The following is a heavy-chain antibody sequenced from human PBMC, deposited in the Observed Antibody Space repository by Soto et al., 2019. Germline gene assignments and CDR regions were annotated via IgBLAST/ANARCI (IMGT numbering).Heavy chain of an antibody. CDR2: IYPGDPDT. CDR3: AREASGNSYAMDV. CDR1: GYSFSSYW. V-gene: IGHV5-51*01. D-gene: IGHD1-26*01. J-gene: IGHJ6*02. Sequence: GESLKISCSGSGYSFSSYWVAWVRQMPGKGLEWMGLIYPGDPDTTYSPSFQGQVTMSADKSIRTAYLQWSSLKASDTAIYYCAREASGNSYAMDVWGLGTTVTVSS.